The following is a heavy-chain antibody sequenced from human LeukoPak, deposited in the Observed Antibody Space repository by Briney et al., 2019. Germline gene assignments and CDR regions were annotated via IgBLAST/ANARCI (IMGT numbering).Heavy chain of an antibody. V-gene: IGHV4-31*03. Sequence: TLSLTCTVSGGSISSGGYYWSWIRQHPGKGLEWIGYIYYSGSTYYNPSLKSRVTISVDTSKNQFSLKLSSVTAADTAVYYCAREGGGSTTSFDYWGQGTLVTVSS. CDR2: IYYSGST. CDR1: GGSISSGGYY. D-gene: IGHD1-1*01. CDR3: AREGGGSTTSFDY. J-gene: IGHJ4*02.